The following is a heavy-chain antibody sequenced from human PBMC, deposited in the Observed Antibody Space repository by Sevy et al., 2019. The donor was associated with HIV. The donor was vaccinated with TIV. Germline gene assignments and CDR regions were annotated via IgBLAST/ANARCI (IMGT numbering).Heavy chain of an antibody. CDR2: INPTSSST. J-gene: IGHJ4*02. V-gene: IGHV1-46*02. CDR1: GYTFNNYY. Sequence: ASVKVSCKASGYTFNNYYIHWVRQAPGQGLQWMGVINPTSSSTYYAQKFQGRVTMTRDTSTSTVSMDLSSLRSEDTAVYYCARRDGTGRCFDYWGQGTLVTVSS. D-gene: IGHD6-13*01. CDR3: ARRDGTGRCFDY.